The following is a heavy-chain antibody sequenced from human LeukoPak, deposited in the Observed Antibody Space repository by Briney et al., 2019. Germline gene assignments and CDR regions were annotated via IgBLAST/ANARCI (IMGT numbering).Heavy chain of an antibody. CDR1: NYSIKTGYF. D-gene: IGHD6-13*01. J-gene: IGHJ4*02. CDR2: IYHRGST. V-gene: IGHV4-38-2*02. Sequence: PSETLSLTCTVSNYSIKTGYFWGWLRQPPGKGLEWIGTIYHRGSTYYNPSLRSRVTISVDTSKNQFFLRLSSVTAADTAVFYCARGSSSGYFDYWGQGTLVTVSS. CDR3: ARGSSSGYFDY.